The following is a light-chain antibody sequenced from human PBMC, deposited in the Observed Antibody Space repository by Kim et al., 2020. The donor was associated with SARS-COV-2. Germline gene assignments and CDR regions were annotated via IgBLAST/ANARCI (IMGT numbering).Light chain of an antibody. Sequence: SASTGDRVTITCRISQGISTYLAWYQQKPGKAPELLIYGASTLQSGVPSRFSGSGSGTNFTLTISCLQSEDFATYYCQQYYSFPYTFGQGTKLEI. CDR2: GAS. CDR3: QQYYSFPYT. J-gene: IGKJ2*01. V-gene: IGKV1D-8*01. CDR1: QGISTY.